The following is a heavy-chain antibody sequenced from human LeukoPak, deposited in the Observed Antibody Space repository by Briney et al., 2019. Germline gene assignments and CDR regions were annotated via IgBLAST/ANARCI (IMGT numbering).Heavy chain of an antibody. CDR3: ARLTMVRGVIIASDG. D-gene: IGHD3-10*01. V-gene: IGHV5-51*01. Sequence: GESLQTSCKGSGYSFTRYSIGWVRQIPGKSLGWRGIIYHGDSDTRYSPPFHGQVTISADNSISTAYLQWSSLKASDTAMYYCARLTMVRGVIIASDGWGQGTLVTVS. CDR1: GYSFTRYS. CDR2: IYHGDSDT. J-gene: IGHJ4*02.